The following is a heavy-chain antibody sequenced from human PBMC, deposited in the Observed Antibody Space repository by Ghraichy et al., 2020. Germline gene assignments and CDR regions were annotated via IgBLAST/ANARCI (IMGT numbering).Heavy chain of an antibody. V-gene: IGHV4-61*01. D-gene: IGHD2-2*01. CDR1: GGSVSSGTYY. CDR2: IYYSGST. Sequence: SETLSLTCTVSGGSVSSGTYYWSWVRQPPGKGLEWIGYIYYSGSTNYNPSLKSRVTISVDTSRNQFSLKLSSVTAADTAVYYCARQNIVVIPAAMISWGQGTLVTVSS. CDR3: ARQNIVVIPAAMIS. J-gene: IGHJ5*02.